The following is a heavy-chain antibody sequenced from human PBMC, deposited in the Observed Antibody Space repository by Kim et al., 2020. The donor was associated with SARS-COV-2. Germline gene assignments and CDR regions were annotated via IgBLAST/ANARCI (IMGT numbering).Heavy chain of an antibody. J-gene: IGHJ4*02. CDR2: I. CDR3: ARAGGGGTVDY. D-gene: IGHD1-7*01. V-gene: IGHV3-48*03. Sequence: IGDGDSVTGRCTMSRDNAKNSLFRQMNGVRGEDTAIYYCARAGGGGTVDYWGQGTLVTVSS.